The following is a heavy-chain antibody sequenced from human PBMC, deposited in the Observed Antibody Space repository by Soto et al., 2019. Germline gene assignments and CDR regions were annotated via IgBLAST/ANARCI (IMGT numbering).Heavy chain of an antibody. CDR1: GFTFISYA. CDR2: ISYDGRQK. J-gene: IGHJ4*02. CDR3: AKDVYFDSYYFDQ. D-gene: IGHD3-9*01. Sequence: GGSLRLSCVASGFTFISYAMHWVRQAPGKGLEWVAVISYDGRQKHYVDSVKGRFTLSRDESDNTVHLQMNSLRPEDTAVYFCAKDVYFDSYYFDQWGQGTRVTV. V-gene: IGHV3-30*04.